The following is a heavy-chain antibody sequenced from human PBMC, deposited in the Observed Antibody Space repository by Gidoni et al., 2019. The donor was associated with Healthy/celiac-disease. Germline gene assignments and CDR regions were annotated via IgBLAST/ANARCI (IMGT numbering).Heavy chain of an antibody. D-gene: IGHD3-10*01. CDR3: ARERFGELLSYYYYMDV. CDR2: INAGNGNT. V-gene: IGHV1-3*01. CDR1: AYTFTSHA. J-gene: IGHJ6*03. Sequence: QVQLVQSGAEVKTPGASVKASCKASAYTFTSHAMHWVRQAPGPRLEWMGRINAGNGNTKYSQKFQGRVTITRDTSASTAYMELSSLRSEDTAVYYCARERFGELLSYYYYMDVWGKGTTVTVSS.